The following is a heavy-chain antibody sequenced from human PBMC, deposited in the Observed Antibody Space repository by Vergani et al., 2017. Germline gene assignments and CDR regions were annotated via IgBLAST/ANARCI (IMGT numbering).Heavy chain of an antibody. V-gene: IGHV1-69*04. CDR3: ARDIRRAGGIAAAERIYNWFDP. CDR1: GGTFSSYA. Sequence: QVQLVQSGAEVKKPGSSVKVSCKASGGTFSSYAISWVRQAPGQGLEWMGRIIPILGIANYAQKFQGRVPITADKSTSTAYMELSSLRSEDTAVYYCARDIRRAGGIAAAERIYNWFDPWGQGTRVTVSS. D-gene: IGHD6-13*01. J-gene: IGHJ5*02. CDR2: IIPILGIA.